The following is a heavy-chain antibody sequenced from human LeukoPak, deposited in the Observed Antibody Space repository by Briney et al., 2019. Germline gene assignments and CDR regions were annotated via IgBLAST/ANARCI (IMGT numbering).Heavy chain of an antibody. Sequence: GASVKVSCKASGYTFTSYYMHWVRQAPGQGLEWMGIINPSGGSTSYAQKFQGRVTMTRDMSTSTVYMELSSLRSEDTAVYYCAREIYGDYGLEWFDPWGQGTLVTVSS. V-gene: IGHV1-46*01. CDR1: GYTFTSYY. J-gene: IGHJ5*02. CDR3: AREIYGDYGLEWFDP. CDR2: INPSGGST. D-gene: IGHD4-17*01.